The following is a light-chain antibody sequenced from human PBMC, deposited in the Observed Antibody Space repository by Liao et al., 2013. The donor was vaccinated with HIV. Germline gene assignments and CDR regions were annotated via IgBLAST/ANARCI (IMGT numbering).Light chain of an antibody. CDR1: ALPKQY. V-gene: IGLV3-25*02. Sequence: SYELTQPPSVSVSPGQTARITCSGDALPKQYAYWYQQKPGQAPVLLIYKDSERPSGIPERLSGSNSGSTATLTISRVEAGDEADYYCQVWDSSSDLLYVFGTGTKVTVL. CDR3: QVWDSSSDLLYV. J-gene: IGLJ1*01. CDR2: KDS.